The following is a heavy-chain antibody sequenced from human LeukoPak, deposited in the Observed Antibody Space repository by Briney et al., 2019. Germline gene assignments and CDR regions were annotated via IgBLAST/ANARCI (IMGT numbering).Heavy chain of an antibody. J-gene: IGHJ4*02. CDR3: GRDPFRLGAY. D-gene: IGHD4-11*01. CDR2: INGDGSST. CDR1: GFPFSGYW. Sequence: QPGGSLTLSCAASGFPFSGYWMHWVRQAPGKGLVWVSRINGDGSSTRYADSVKGRLTISRDNAKHTLYPKMKSLRAEDTAVYYCGRDPFRLGAYWGQGTLVTVSS. V-gene: IGHV3-74*01.